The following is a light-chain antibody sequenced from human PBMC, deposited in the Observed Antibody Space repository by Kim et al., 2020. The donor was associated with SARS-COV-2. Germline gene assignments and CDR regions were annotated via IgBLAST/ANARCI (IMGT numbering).Light chain of an antibody. V-gene: IGLV2-8*01. Sequence: QSALTQPPSASGSPGQSVTISCTGTSSDIGGGHNYVSWYQQHPGKAPKLMIYEVSQRPSGVPDRFSGSKSGNTASLTVSGLQADDEADYYCSSYRHSNSLVFGGGTKLTVL. CDR2: EVS. CDR1: SSDIGGGHNY. CDR3: SSYRHSNSLV. J-gene: IGLJ3*02.